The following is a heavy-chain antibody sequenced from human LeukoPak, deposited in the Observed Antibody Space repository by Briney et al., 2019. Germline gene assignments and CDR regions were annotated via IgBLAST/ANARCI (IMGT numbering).Heavy chain of an antibody. CDR3: AQHSSGWYGGAFDI. J-gene: IGHJ3*02. Sequence: ASVKVSCKASGYAFTGYYMHWVRQAPGQGLEWMGWINPNSGGTNYAQKFQGRVTMTRDTSISTAYMELSRLRSDDTAVYYCAQHSSGWYGGAFDIWGQGTMVTVSS. V-gene: IGHV1-2*02. CDR1: GYAFTGYY. D-gene: IGHD6-19*01. CDR2: INPNSGGT.